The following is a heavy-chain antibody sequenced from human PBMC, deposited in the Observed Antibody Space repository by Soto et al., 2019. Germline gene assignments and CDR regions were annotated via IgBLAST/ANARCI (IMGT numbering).Heavy chain of an antibody. CDR1: ASIFKGHG. CDR2: IRYDGSDE. D-gene: IGHD1-26*01. J-gene: IGHJ4*02. V-gene: IGHV3-33*08. CDR3: ARDGVGATTFFGFLDY. Sequence: QVQLVESGGGVVQPGGSLRLSCAASASIFKGHGMHWVRQAPGKGLEWVAIIRYDGSDEHYGDSVKGRFTISRDNSKNMLYLQRNSARAEDTAVYYCARDGVGATTFFGFLDYWGQGTLVTVSS.